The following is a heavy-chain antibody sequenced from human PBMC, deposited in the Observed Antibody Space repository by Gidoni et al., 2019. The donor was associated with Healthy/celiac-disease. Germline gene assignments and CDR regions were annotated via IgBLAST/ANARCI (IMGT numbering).Heavy chain of an antibody. CDR1: GYTVTGYY. Sequence: QVQLVQSGAEVKKPGASVKVSCKASGYTVTGYYMHWVRQAPGQGLEWMGWINPNSGGTTYAQKFQGWVTMTRDTSISTAYMELSSLRSDDTAVYDCARESEQWVFDPWGQGTLVTVSS. V-gene: IGHV1-2*04. J-gene: IGHJ5*02. CDR2: INPNSGGT. D-gene: IGHD6-19*01. CDR3: ARESEQWVFDP.